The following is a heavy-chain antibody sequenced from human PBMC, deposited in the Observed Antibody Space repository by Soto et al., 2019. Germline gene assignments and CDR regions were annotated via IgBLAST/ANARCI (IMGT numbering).Heavy chain of an antibody. J-gene: IGHJ4*01. CDR1: GGPFSSYA. CDR2: IIPTFGTA. V-gene: IGHV1-69*05. D-gene: IGHD1-26*01. CDR3: ATGYSRSLLDY. Sequence: GASVKVSCKDSGGPFSSYAISCVRQAPAQWLEWMGGIIPTFGTANYAQKLQGRVTITTDESASTAXLQLSSLRSEDTAAYYCATGYSRSLLDYWAQGTCVTVCS.